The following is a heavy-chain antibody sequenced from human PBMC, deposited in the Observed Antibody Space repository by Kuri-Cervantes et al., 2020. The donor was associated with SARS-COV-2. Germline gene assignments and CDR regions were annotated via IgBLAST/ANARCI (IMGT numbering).Heavy chain of an antibody. D-gene: IGHD6-13*01. CDR2: IIPILGTA. CDR1: GGTFSSYA. J-gene: IGHJ5*02. CDR3: ARDLTDSSSWYLYWFDP. Sequence: SVKVSCKASGGTFSSYAISWVRQAPGQGLEWMGRIIPILGTANYAQKFQGRVTITADKSTSTAYMELSSLRSEDTAEYYCARDLTDSSSWYLYWFDPWGQGTLVTVSS. V-gene: IGHV1-69*04.